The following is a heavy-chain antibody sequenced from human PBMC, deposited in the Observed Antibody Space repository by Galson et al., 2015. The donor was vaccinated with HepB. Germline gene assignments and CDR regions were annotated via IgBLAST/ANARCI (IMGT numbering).Heavy chain of an antibody. Sequence: SLRLSCAVSGFTFSRHAFHWVRQAPGRGLELVALISSDYTSKFYADSVMGRLTISRDNSKDTVYLQMNSLRDEDTAVYYCASDCDGSGSFYNMLGDWGQGTMVTVSS. V-gene: IGHV3-30*07. CDR3: ASDCDGSGSFYNMLGD. CDR1: GFTFSRHA. D-gene: IGHD3-10*01. CDR2: ISSDYTSK. J-gene: IGHJ4*02.